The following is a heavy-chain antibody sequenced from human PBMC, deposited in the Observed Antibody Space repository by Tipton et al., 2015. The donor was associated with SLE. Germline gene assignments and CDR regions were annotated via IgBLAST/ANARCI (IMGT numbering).Heavy chain of an antibody. Sequence: TLSLTCTVSGGSISSHYWSWIRQPPGKGLEWIGEINHSGSTNYNPSFKSRVTISVDKSKNQFSLKLSSVTAADTAVYYCARRAVGLTLDYWGQGTLVTVSS. CDR3: ARRAVGLTLDY. CDR1: GGSISSHY. D-gene: IGHD4/OR15-4a*01. CDR2: INHSGST. J-gene: IGHJ4*02. V-gene: IGHV4-34*01.